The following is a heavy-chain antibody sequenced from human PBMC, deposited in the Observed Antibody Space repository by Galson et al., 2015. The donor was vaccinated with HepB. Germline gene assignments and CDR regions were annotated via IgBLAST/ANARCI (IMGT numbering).Heavy chain of an antibody. V-gene: IGHV3-33*01. CDR1: GFTFSSYG. CDR2: IWFDGSKD. Sequence: SLRLSCAASGFTFSSYGMHWVRQAPGKGLEWVALIWFDGSKDYYADSVKGRFAISRDNSNNILYLQMNNLRVEGTAVYYCARYHGDYPAFDYWGQGTLVTLSS. J-gene: IGHJ4*02. CDR3: ARYHGDYPAFDY. D-gene: IGHD4-17*01.